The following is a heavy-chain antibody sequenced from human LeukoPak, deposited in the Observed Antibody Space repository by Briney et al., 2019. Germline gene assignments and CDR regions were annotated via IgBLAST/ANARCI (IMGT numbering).Heavy chain of an antibody. V-gene: IGHV3-23*01. D-gene: IGHD3-9*01. CDR2: ISGGGGST. CDR1: GFTFSSYA. J-gene: IGHJ4*02. CDR3: AKVGTYEILTGYPPHLDY. Sequence: GGSLRLSCAASGFTFSSYAMSWVRQAPGKGLEWVSDISGGGGSTYYADSVKGRFTISRDNSKDTLYLQLNSLRAEDTAVYYCAKVGTYEILTGYPPHLDYWGQGTLVTVSS.